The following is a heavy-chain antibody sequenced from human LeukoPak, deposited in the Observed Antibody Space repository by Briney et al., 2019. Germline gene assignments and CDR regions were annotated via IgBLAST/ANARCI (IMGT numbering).Heavy chain of an antibody. V-gene: IGHV4-39*01. CDR3: ARPGRDCRGGSCYYDHFYYMDV. CDR2: IYYSGST. J-gene: IGHJ6*03. CDR1: GVSISSGSYY. Sequence: SETLSLTCTVSGVSISSGSYYWGWIRQPPGQGLEWIGSIYYSGSTSYHPSFKSRVTISVDTSKNQFSLKLSSVRAADTAVYYCARPGRDCRGGSCYYDHFYYMDVWGRGTTITVSS. D-gene: IGHD2-15*01.